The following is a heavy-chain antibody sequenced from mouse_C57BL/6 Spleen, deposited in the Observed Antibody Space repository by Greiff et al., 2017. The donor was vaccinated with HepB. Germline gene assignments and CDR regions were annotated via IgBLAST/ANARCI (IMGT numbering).Heavy chain of an antibody. CDR3: ARFAYYSDFFAY. J-gene: IGHJ3*01. CDR1: GYTFTDYN. Sequence: VQLKESGPELVKPGASVKMSCKASGYTFTDYNMHWVKQSHGKSLEWIGYINPNNGGTSYNQKFKGKATLTVNKSSSTAYMELRSLTSEDSAVYYCARFAYYSDFFAYWGQGTLVTVSA. V-gene: IGHV1-22*01. D-gene: IGHD2-12*01. CDR2: INPNNGGT.